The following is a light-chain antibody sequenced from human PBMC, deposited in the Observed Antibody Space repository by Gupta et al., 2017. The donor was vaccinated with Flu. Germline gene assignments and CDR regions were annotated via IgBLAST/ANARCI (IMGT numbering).Light chain of an antibody. CDR1: QSLLYVDGNTC. CDR3: KQWTSRHLP. Sequence: VTLGQPASISCRASQSLLYVDGNTCLSWFHQRPGQSPRRLIYKVSNRESGVPDRFSGSGSDTDFTLTISSVEAEDVGVYFCKQWTSRHLPFGQGTKLAIK. CDR2: KVS. J-gene: IGKJ2*01. V-gene: IGKV2-30*01.